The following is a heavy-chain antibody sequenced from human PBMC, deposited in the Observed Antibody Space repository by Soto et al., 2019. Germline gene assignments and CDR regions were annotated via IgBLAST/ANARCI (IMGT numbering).Heavy chain of an antibody. CDR2: IYASGST. D-gene: IGHD2-2*01. J-gene: IGHJ4*02. CDR1: GGSISTYY. CDR3: ARGGMVIIPTAKAFDY. V-gene: IGHV4-4*07. Sequence: PSETLSLTCTVSGGSISTYYWSWIRQPAGKGLEWIGRIYASGSTNYNPSLKSRVTMSVATSKNQFSLKLSSVTAADTAVYYCARGGMVIIPTAKAFDYWGQGNLVTVSS.